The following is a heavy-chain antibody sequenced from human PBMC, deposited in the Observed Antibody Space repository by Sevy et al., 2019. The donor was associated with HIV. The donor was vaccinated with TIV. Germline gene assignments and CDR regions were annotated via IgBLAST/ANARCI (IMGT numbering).Heavy chain of an antibody. CDR2: NYYRGST. D-gene: IGHD6-13*01. Sequence: SETLSLTCSISGGSISSYYWSWLRQPPGKGLEWIGYNYYRGSTNYNPSLKSRVTISIDMSKNQFSLKLSSVTAADTAVYYCARMAGTATFDHWGQGTLVIVSS. V-gene: IGHV4-59*12. J-gene: IGHJ4*02. CDR3: ARMAGTATFDH. CDR1: GGSISSYY.